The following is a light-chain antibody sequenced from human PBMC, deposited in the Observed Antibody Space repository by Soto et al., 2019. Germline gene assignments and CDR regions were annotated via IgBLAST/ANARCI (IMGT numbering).Light chain of an antibody. V-gene: IGKV3-11*01. J-gene: IGKJ4*01. CDR2: DAS. CDR3: QQKLT. CDR1: QSVSSY. Sequence: EIVMTQSPATLSVSPGSRAPLSCRASQSVSSYLAWYQQKPGQAPRLLIYDASNGATGIPARFSGSGSGTDFTLTISSLEPEDFAVYYCQQKLTFGGGTKVDI.